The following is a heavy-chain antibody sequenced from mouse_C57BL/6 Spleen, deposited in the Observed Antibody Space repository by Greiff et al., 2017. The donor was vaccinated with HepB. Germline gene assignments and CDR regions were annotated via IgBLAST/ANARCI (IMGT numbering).Heavy chain of an antibody. D-gene: IGHD2-4*01. Sequence: VQLQQSGAELARPGASVKLSCKASGYTFTSYGISWVKQRTGQGLEWIGEIYPRSGNTYYNEKFKGKATLTADKSSITAYMELRSLTSEDSAVYFCAREDYDYDYVNFDYWGQGTTLTVSS. CDR3: AREDYDYDYVNFDY. J-gene: IGHJ2*01. CDR1: GYTFTSYG. V-gene: IGHV1-81*01. CDR2: IYPRSGNT.